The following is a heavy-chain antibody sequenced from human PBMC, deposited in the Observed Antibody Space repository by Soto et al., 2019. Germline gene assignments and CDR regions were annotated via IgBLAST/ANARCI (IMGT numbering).Heavy chain of an antibody. V-gene: IGHV3-23*01. CDR3: ATLPPPYFYDSSGYSPFDY. CDR1: GFTFSSYA. J-gene: IGHJ4*02. CDR2: ISGSGGST. D-gene: IGHD3-22*01. Sequence: PGGSLRLSCAASGFTFSSYAMSWVRRAPGKGLEWVSAISGSGGSTYYADSVKGRFTISRDNSKNTLYLQMNSLRAEDTAVYYCATLPPPYFYDSSGYSPFDYWGQGNLVTVSS.